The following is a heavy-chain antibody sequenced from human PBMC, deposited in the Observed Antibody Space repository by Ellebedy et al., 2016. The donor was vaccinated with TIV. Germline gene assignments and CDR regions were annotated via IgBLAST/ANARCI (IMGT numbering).Heavy chain of an antibody. J-gene: IGHJ4*02. V-gene: IGHV4-39*07. CDR1: GGSISSSSYY. D-gene: IGHD2-2*01. Sequence: SETLSLTXTVSGGSISSSSYYWGWIRQPPGKGLEWIGSIYYSGSTYYNPSLKSRVTISVDTSKNQFSLKLSSVTAADTAVYYCARGSVDYGDYWGQGTLVTVSS. CDR3: ARGSVDYGDY. CDR2: IYYSGST.